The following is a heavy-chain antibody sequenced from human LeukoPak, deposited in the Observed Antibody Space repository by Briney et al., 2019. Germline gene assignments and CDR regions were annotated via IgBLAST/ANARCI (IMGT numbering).Heavy chain of an antibody. CDR1: GGSISTYY. D-gene: IGHD7-27*01. V-gene: IGHV4-59*01. CDR3: ATPGKTWGPFDD. Sequence: PSETLSLTCTVSGGSISTYYWNWIRQPPGKGLEWLGFIYYSGTTNYNPSLKSRVTISVDTSQNQVSLKLTSVTAADTAVYYCATPGKTWGPFDDWGQGTLVTVSS. CDR2: IYYSGTT. J-gene: IGHJ4*02.